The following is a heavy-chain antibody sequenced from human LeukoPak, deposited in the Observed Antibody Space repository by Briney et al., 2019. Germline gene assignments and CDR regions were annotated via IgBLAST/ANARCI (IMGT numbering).Heavy chain of an antibody. CDR2: ISSSSTYI. CDR3: ARERIAKAATPVNDH. V-gene: IGHV3-21*01. CDR1: GFTFSSFS. D-gene: IGHD6-19*01. Sequence: PGGSLRLSCEASGFTFSSFSMNWVRQAPGKGLEWVSFISSSSTYIYYADSVKGRFTSPRDNAKNSLYLQMNSLRAEDTAVYYCARERIAKAATPVNDHWGQGILVTVSS. J-gene: IGHJ4*02.